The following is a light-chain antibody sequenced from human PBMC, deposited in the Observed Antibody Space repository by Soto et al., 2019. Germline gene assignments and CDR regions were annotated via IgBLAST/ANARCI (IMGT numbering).Light chain of an antibody. J-gene: IGKJ2*01. CDR2: DAS. Sequence: DIQMTQSPSTLSASVGDRVTITCRDSQSISSWLAWYQQKPGEAPKLLIFDASSLESGVTTSFSGSGSGTVFTLTISSLQADDFATYYCQQYHTYPYTFGQGTKLEIK. CDR1: QSISSW. CDR3: QQYHTYPYT. V-gene: IGKV1-5*01.